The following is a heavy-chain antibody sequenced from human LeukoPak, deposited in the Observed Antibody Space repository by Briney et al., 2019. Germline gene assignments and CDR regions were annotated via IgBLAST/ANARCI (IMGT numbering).Heavy chain of an antibody. D-gene: IGHD5-24*01. J-gene: IGHJ4*02. CDR1: GGSISSYY. CDR2: IYYSGST. Sequence: KPSETLSLTCTVSGGSISSYYWSWIRQPPGKGLEWIGYIYYSGSTSYNPSLKSRVTISVDTSKNQFSLKLSSVTAADTAVYYCARAGLKRATRTALTIDYWGQGTLVTVSS. V-gene: IGHV4-59*01. CDR3: ARAGLKRATRTALTIDY.